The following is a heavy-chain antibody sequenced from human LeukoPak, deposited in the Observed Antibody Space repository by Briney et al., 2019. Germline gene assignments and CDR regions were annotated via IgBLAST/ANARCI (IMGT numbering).Heavy chain of an antibody. D-gene: IGHD3-22*01. CDR2: IIPILGLA. Sequence: ASVKVSCKAFGGTLSSYTISWVRQAPGQGLEWMGRIIPILGLANHAQKFQGRATITADKSTSTAYMELSSLRSEDTDVYYCAREYYDSSGYVPFFDYWGQGTLVTVSS. CDR3: AREYYDSSGYVPFFDY. V-gene: IGHV1-69*04. CDR1: GGTLSSYT. J-gene: IGHJ4*02.